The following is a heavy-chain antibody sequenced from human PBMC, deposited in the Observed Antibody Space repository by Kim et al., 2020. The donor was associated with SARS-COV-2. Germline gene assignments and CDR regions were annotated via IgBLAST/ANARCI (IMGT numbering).Heavy chain of an antibody. D-gene: IGHD6-19*01. CDR2: IYHSGST. Sequence: SETLSLTCAVSGGSISSSNWWSWVRQPPGKGLEWIGEIYHSGSTNYNPSLKSRVTISVDKSKNQFSLKLSSVTAADTAVYYCARDLPVLAVAGTPSLWGQGTLVTVSS. CDR1: GGSISSSNW. V-gene: IGHV4-4*02. CDR3: ARDLPVLAVAGTPSL. J-gene: IGHJ4*02.